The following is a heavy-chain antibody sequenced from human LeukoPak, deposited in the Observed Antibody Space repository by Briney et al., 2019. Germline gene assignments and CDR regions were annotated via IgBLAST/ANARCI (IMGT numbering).Heavy chain of an antibody. CDR3: ARDPDGDYALPGDY. J-gene: IGHJ4*02. D-gene: IGHD4-17*01. Sequence: ASVKVSCKASGYTFTSYGISWVRQAPGQGLEWMGWISGDNGDTNYAQKLQGRVTMTRDTSISTAYMELSRLRSDDTAVYYCARDPDGDYALPGDYWGQGTLVTVSS. CDR1: GYTFTSYG. CDR2: ISGDNGDT. V-gene: IGHV1-18*01.